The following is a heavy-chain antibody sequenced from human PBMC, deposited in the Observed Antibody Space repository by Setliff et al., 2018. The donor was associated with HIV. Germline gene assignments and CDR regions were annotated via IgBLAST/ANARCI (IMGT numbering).Heavy chain of an antibody. CDR2: IPSSGSSI. Sequence: PGGSLRLSCAASGFTFSDYSMSWIRQTPGKGLEWLSYIPSSGSSIYYADSVRGRFTISRDNAKSSLYLHINSLRAEDMAVYYCVGGFYAGYWGQGTLVTVSS. CDR3: VGGFYAGY. J-gene: IGHJ4*02. D-gene: IGHD5-12*01. V-gene: IGHV3-11*04. CDR1: GFTFSDYS.